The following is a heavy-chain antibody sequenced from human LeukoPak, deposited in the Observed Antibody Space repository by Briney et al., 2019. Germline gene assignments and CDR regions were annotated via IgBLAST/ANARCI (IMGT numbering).Heavy chain of an antibody. J-gene: IGHJ6*03. D-gene: IGHD1-14*01. CDR1: GGSISSYY. V-gene: IGHV4-59*12. CDR2: IYYSGNT. Sequence: SETLSLTCTVSGGSISSYYWSWIRQPPGKGLEWIGYIYYSGNTNYNPSLKSRVTMSVDTSKNQISLKLSSVTAADTAVYYCARDRKYYYHMDVWGKGTTVTVSS. CDR3: ARDRKYYYHMDV.